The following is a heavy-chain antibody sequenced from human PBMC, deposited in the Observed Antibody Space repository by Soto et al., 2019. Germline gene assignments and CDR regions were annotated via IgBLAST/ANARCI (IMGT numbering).Heavy chain of an antibody. CDR3: ARRSRGRCYNY. V-gene: IGHV4-39*01. J-gene: IGHJ4*02. Sequence: PSETLSLTCNVSGASISSYNYWGWFRQPPGKGLEWIGSIIYSGNTYYNPSLQSRVTISIDTSRNQFSLKLTSVTAADTAVYYCARRSRGRCYNYWGRGSLVTVSS. CDR1: GASISSYNY. D-gene: IGHD2-15*01. CDR2: IIYSGNT.